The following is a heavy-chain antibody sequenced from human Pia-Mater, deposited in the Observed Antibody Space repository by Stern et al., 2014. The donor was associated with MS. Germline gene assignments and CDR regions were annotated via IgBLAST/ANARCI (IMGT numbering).Heavy chain of an antibody. V-gene: IGHV1-69*01. CDR1: GGSFSSFD. Sequence: QVQLVESGAEVKKPESSVKVSCKASGGSFSSFDISWVRQAPGKRLEWLGEISPMFGVANYAQNFQGRVTFTADESTSTAYMELSSLRSEDTAVYYCARHQGGVAANWGQGTLVTVSS. CDR3: ARHQGGVAAN. J-gene: IGHJ4*02. CDR2: ISPMFGVA. D-gene: IGHD6-13*01.